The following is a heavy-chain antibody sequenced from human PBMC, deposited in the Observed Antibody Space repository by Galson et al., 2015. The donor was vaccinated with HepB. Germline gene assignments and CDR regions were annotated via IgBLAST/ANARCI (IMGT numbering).Heavy chain of an antibody. CDR2: IIPILGIA. Sequence: SVKVSCKASGGTFSSYTISWVRQAPGQGLEWMGRIIPILGIANYAQKFQGRVTITADKSTSTAYMELSSLRSEDTAVYYCARDGRRVGAMVGDFDYWGQGTLVTVSS. CDR1: GGTFSSYT. J-gene: IGHJ4*02. D-gene: IGHD1-26*01. V-gene: IGHV1-69*04. CDR3: ARDGRRVGAMVGDFDY.